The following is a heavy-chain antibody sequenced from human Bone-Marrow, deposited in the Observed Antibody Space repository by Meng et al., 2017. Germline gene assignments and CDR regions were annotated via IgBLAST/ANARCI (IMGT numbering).Heavy chain of an antibody. D-gene: IGHD3-3*01. CDR2: IYHSGST. Sequence: QVQLQESGPGLVKPSGTLSLTCAVSGGSISSSNWWNWVRQSPGKGLEWIGEIYHSGSTNYNPSLESRVTISVDKSKNQFSLKLSSVTAADTALYYCARRITIFGDLNTDYFDYWGQGTLVTVSS. J-gene: IGHJ4*02. CDR3: ARRITIFGDLNTDYFDY. V-gene: IGHV4-4*02. CDR1: GGSISSSNW.